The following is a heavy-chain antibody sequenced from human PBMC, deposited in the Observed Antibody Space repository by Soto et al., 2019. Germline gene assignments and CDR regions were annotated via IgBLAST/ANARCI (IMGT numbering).Heavy chain of an antibody. CDR2: IYYSGST. V-gene: IGHV4-39*01. CDR1: GGSISSSSYY. Sequence: SETLSLTCTVSGGSISSSSYYWGWIRQPPGKGLEWIGSIYYSGSTYYNPSLKSRVTISVDTSKNQFSLKLSSVTAADTAVYYCAGNVDTAMVDYYFDYWGQGTLVTVSS. CDR3: AGNVDTAMVDYYFDY. J-gene: IGHJ4*02. D-gene: IGHD5-18*01.